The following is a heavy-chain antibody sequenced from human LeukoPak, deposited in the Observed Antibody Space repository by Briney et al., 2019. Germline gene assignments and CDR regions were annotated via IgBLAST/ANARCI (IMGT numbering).Heavy chain of an antibody. D-gene: IGHD6-19*01. V-gene: IGHV4-39*07. J-gene: IGHJ4*02. CDR3: ARAVAGPSFDY. CDR2: IYYSGST. Sequence: SETLSLTCTVSGGSISSSSYYWGWIRQPPGKGLEWIGSIYYSGSTYYNPSLKSRVTISVDTSKNQFSLKLSSVTAADTAVYYCARAVAGPSFDYWGQGTLVTVSS. CDR1: GGSISSSSYY.